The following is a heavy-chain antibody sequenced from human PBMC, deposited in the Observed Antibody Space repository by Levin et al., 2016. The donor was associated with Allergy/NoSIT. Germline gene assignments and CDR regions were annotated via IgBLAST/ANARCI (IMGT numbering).Heavy chain of an antibody. V-gene: IGHV2-5*02. CDR2: IYWDDDK. J-gene: IGHJ4*02. CDR3: AHRRRCSSTSCYLKFDY. Sequence: WIRQPPGKALEWLALIYWDDDKRYSPSLKSRLTITRDTSKNQVVLTMTNMDPVDTATYYCAHRRRCSSTSCYLKFDYWGQGTLVTVSS. D-gene: IGHD2-2*01.